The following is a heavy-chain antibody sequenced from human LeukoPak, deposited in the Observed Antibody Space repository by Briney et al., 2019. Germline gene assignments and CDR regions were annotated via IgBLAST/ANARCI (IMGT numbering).Heavy chain of an antibody. J-gene: IGHJ4*02. V-gene: IGHV4-61*02. CDR2: IYTSGST. Sequence: SQTLSLTCTVSGGSISSGSYYWSWIRQPAGKGLEWIGRIYTSGSTNYNPSLKSRVTISVDTSKNQFSLKLSSVTAADTAVYYCARAAYSSSSRGLKASDYWGQGTLVTVSS. CDR3: ARAAYSSSSRGLKASDY. D-gene: IGHD6-6*01. CDR1: GGSISSGSYY.